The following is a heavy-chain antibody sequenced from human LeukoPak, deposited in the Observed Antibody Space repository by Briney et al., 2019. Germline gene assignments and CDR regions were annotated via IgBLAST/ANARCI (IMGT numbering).Heavy chain of an antibody. CDR2: INAGNGKT. CDR3: ARAIWTATSVQYYLPF. V-gene: IGHV1-3*01. CDR1: GFTFTNYA. Sequence: GASVKVSCKASGFTFTNYAIQWVRQAPGQRLEWMGWINAGNGKTKYSQKFQGRVTITRDTSANTAYTELSSLRTEDTADYYYARAIWTATSVQYYLPFWGQGPLVPVSS. D-gene: IGHD3/OR15-3a*01. J-gene: IGHJ4*02.